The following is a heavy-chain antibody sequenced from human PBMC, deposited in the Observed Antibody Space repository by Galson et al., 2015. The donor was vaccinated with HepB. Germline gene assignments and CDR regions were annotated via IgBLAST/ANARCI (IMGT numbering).Heavy chain of an antibody. J-gene: IGHJ4*02. CDR2: IIPIFGTA. CDR1: GGTFSSYA. CDR3: AMTKGAVVVVAASYSSFDY. V-gene: IGHV1-69*13. Sequence: SVKVSCKASGGTFSSYAISWVRQAPGQGLEWMGGIIPIFGTANYAQKFQGRVTITADESTSTAYMELSSLRSEDTAVYYCAMTKGAVVVVAASYSSFDYWGQGTLVTVSS. D-gene: IGHD2-15*01.